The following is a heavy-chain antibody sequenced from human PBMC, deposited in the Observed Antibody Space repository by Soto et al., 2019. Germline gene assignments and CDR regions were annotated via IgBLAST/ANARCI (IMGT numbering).Heavy chain of an antibody. V-gene: IGHV4-4*02. D-gene: IGHD2-2*01. J-gene: IGHJ5*02. CDR3: ARDCRTGCSSTACYMS. Sequence: QVQLQESGPGLVKASETLSLTCAVSGGSISSGSWWSWVRQSRGKGVQWSGEIYHSGNTRNTPSLKSRVTMSVDKSNNQFALNLLSGTAADPATYYCARDCRTGCSSTACYMSWGRGILFTVSS. CDR2: IYHSGNT. CDR1: GGSISSGSW.